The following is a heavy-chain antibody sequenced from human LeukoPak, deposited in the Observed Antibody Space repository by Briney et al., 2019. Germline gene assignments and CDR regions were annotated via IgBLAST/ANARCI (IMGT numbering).Heavy chain of an antibody. CDR2: IYSGGST. Sequence: PGGSLRLSCAASGFTVSSNCMSWVRQAPGKGLEWVSFIYSGGSTYYDDSVKGRFTISRDNSKNTLYLQMNSLRAEDTAVYYCARRAGDYSHPYDYWGQGTLVTVSS. CDR1: GFTVSSNC. D-gene: IGHD3-22*01. J-gene: IGHJ4*02. V-gene: IGHV3-53*01. CDR3: ARRAGDYSHPYDY.